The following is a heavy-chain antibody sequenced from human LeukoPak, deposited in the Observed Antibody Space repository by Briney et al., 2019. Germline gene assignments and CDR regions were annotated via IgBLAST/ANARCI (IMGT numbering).Heavy chain of an antibody. Sequence: GESLKISWKGSGCDFTNYWIAWVRRMPGKGLESMGIIFIVDSDTKYSPSFEGQVTISADKSTATAFLQWSSLKASDTAIYYCSRLQVGPSLDWLFDLWGRGTPVTVSS. J-gene: IGHJ2*01. CDR2: IFIVDSDT. CDR1: GCDFTNYW. D-gene: IGHD3-16*01. V-gene: IGHV5-51*01. CDR3: SRLQVGPSLDWLFDL.